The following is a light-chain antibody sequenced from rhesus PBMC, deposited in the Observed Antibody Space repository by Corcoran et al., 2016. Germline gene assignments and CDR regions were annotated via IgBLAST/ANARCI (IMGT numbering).Light chain of an antibody. J-gene: IGKJ2*01. CDR1: QSGSSS. Sequence: EIVMTQSPATLSLSPGERATLSCRASQSGSSSLAWYQQKPGQAPRLLIFGASRRATGIPDRFRGRGAGTDFTLTISSLEPKDVAVYYCLKHSNWPHSFGQGTKVEIK. CDR3: LKHSNWPHS. CDR2: GAS. V-gene: IGKV3-24*01.